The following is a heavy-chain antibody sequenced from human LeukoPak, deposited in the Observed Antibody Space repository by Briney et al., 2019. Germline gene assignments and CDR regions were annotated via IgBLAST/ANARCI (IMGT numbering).Heavy chain of an antibody. CDR2: IYYSGST. Sequence: SETLSLTCTVSGGSISSYYWSWIRQPPGKGLEWIGNIYYSGSTKYNPSLKSRVTISVDTSKNQFSLKLNSVTAADTAVYYCARTTTVTTYYDYWGQGTLVTVSS. V-gene: IGHV4-59*01. CDR3: ARTTTVTTYYDY. CDR1: GGSISSYY. J-gene: IGHJ4*02. D-gene: IGHD4-17*01.